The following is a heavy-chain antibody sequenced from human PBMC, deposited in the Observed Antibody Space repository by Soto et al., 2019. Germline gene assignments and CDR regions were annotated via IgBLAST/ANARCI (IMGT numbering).Heavy chain of an antibody. CDR1: GYTFSSYN. CDR2: ISAYKGNT. J-gene: IGHJ4*02. CDR3: ARVLPPVEY. Sequence: QIQLVQSGAEVKKPGASVKVSCKASGYTFSSYNITWVRQAPGQGLEWMGWISAYKGNTNYAQNLQCRFTMTTDPSTSTAYMELRGMRFDDTAVYSCARVLPPVEYWGQGPLVTVSS. V-gene: IGHV1-18*01.